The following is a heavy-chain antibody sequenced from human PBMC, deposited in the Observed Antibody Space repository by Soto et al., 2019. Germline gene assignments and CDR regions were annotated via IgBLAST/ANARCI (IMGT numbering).Heavy chain of an antibody. Sequence: EVQLLESGGGLVQPGGSLRLSCAASGFTFSSYAMSWVRQAPGKGLEWVSAISGSGGSTYYADSVKGRFTISRDNSKNTLYLQMNSLIAEHTAIYYCAKLYEESSGWERIDYSGQGTLVTVSS. J-gene: IGHJ4*02. CDR3: AKLYEESSGWERIDY. D-gene: IGHD6-19*01. CDR1: GFTFSSYA. CDR2: ISGSGGST. V-gene: IGHV3-23*01.